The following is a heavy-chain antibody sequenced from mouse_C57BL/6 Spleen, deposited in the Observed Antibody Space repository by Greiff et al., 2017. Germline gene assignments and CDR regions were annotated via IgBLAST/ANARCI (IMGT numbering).Heavy chain of an antibody. Sequence: QVQLQQPGAELVKPGASVKMSCKASGYTFTSYWITWVKQRPGQGLEWIGDIYPGSGSPNYNEKFKSKATLTVDTSSSTAYMQLSSLTSEDSAVYYCARDDYYGSSLWYFDVWGTGTTVTVSS. J-gene: IGHJ1*03. CDR1: GYTFTSYW. CDR2: IYPGSGSP. CDR3: ARDDYYGSSLWYFDV. D-gene: IGHD1-1*01. V-gene: IGHV1-55*01.